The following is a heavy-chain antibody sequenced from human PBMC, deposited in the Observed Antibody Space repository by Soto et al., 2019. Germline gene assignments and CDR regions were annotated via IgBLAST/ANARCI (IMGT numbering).Heavy chain of an antibody. CDR1: SGSISSNNW. V-gene: IGHV4-4*02. Sequence: SQTLSLTCAASSGSISSNNWWSWVRQPPGKGLEWIGESYYSGDTYYNPSLQTRVTISLDKSKSQFSLKLNSVTAADSAVYFCARLEGLATISYYFDFWGPGALVTVSS. CDR3: ARLEGLATISYYFDF. D-gene: IGHD3-9*01. CDR2: SYYSGDT. J-gene: IGHJ4*02.